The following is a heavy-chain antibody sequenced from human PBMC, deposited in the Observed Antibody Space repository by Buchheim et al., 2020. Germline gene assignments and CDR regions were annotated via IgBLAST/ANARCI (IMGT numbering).Heavy chain of an antibody. J-gene: IGHJ6*02. Sequence: QVQLVQSGAEVKKPGASVKVSCKASGYTFTSDDINWVRQATGQGLEWMGWMNPNSGNTGYAQKFKGRVTITRNTSISTAYMERSSLRSEDTAVYYCARGGFGSSGWRYYYYYYGMDVWGQGTT. V-gene: IGHV1-8*01. CDR2: MNPNSGNT. CDR3: ARGGFGSSGWRYYYYYYGMDV. CDR1: GYTFTSDD. D-gene: IGHD6-19*01.